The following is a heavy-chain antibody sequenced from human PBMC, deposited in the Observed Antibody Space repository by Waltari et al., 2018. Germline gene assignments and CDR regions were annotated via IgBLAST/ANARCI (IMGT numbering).Heavy chain of an antibody. CDR2: IYYSGST. V-gene: IGHV4-39*01. CDR1: GGSIRSSSYY. CDR3: ASGLYYFDL. J-gene: IGHJ2*01. Sequence: QVQLQESVPGPVKPSQTLSLTCTVSGGSIRSSSYYWGWIRQPPGKGLEWIGSIYYSGSTYYNPSLKSRVTISVDTAKNQFSLKLSSVTAADTAVYYCASGLYYFDLWGRGTLVTVSS.